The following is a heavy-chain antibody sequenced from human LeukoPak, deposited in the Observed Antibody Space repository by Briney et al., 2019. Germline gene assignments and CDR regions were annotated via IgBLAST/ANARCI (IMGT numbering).Heavy chain of an antibody. D-gene: IGHD3-22*01. J-gene: IGHJ4*02. CDR2: ISAYNGKT. V-gene: IGHV1-18*01. Sequence: ASVKVSCKASGYTFTSYGITWVRQAPGQGLEWMGWISAYNGKTKYAQKLQGRVTMTTDTSTSTAYMELSSLRSEDTAVYYCARGSGYYGHDYWGQGTLVTVSS. CDR3: ARGSGYYGHDY. CDR1: GYTFTSYG.